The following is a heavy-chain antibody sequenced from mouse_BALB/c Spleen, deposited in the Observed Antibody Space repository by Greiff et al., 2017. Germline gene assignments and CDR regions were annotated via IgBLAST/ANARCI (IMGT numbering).Heavy chain of an antibody. V-gene: IGHV5-9-3*01. CDR1: GFTFSSYA. Sequence: VKLMESGGGLVKPGGSLKLSCAASGFTFSSYAMSWVRQTPEKRLEWVATISSGGSYTYYPDSVKGRFTISRDNAKNTLYLQMSSLRSEDTAMYYCARHGSSYYAMDYWGQGTSVTVSS. CDR3: ARHGSSYYAMDY. CDR2: ISSGGSYT. D-gene: IGHD1-1*01. J-gene: IGHJ4*01.